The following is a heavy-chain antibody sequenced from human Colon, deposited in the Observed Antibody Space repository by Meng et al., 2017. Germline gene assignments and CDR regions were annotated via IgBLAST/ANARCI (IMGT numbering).Heavy chain of an antibody. J-gene: IGHJ4*02. CDR3: AIIAVAGDFDY. V-gene: IGHV1-2*02. D-gene: IGHD6-19*01. CDR1: GYTFTGYY. CDR2: INPNSGGT. Sequence: GESLKISCKASGYTFTGYYMHWVRQAPGQGLEWMGWINPNSGGTNYAQKFQGRVTMTRDTSISTAYMELSRLRSDDTAVYYCAIIAVAGDFDYWGQGTLVTVSS.